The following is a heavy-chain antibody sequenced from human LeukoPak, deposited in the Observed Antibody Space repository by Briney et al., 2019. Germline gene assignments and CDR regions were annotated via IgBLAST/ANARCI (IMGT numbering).Heavy chain of an antibody. Sequence: GGSLRLSCAASGFTFSSYSMNSVRQAPGKGLEWVSYISSSSSTIYYADSVKGRFTISRDNAKNSLYLQMNSLRAEDTAVYYCARAVVVVINNWFDPWGQGTLVTVSS. V-gene: IGHV3-48*04. CDR2: ISSSSSTI. D-gene: IGHD3-22*01. CDR1: GFTFSSYS. J-gene: IGHJ5*02. CDR3: ARAVVVVINNWFDP.